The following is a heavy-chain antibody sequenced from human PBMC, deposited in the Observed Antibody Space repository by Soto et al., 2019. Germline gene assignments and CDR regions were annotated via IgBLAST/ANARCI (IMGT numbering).Heavy chain of an antibody. CDR3: ARDLIYGDYGY. CDR2: INAGNGNT. V-gene: IGHV1-3*01. D-gene: IGHD4-17*01. Sequence: ASVKVSCKASGYTFTSYAMHWVRQAPGQRLEWMGWINAGNGNTKYSQKFQGRVTITRDTSASTAYMELSSLRSEDTAVYYCARDLIYGDYGYWGQGTLVTVSS. CDR1: GYTFTSYA. J-gene: IGHJ4*02.